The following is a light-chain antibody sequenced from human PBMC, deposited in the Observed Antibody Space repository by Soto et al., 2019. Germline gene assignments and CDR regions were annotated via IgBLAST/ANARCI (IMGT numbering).Light chain of an antibody. V-gene: IGLV1-40*01. J-gene: IGLJ3*02. CDR1: SSNIGAGYD. CDR2: GHS. CDR3: QSYDRSLSGVV. Sequence: QPVLTQPPSVSGAPGQRVTISCTGSSSNIGAGYDVYWYQQLPGTAPKLLINGHSSRPSGVPDRFSGSTSDASASLAITGLQAEDEGTYYCQSYDRSLSGVVFGGGTKLTVL.